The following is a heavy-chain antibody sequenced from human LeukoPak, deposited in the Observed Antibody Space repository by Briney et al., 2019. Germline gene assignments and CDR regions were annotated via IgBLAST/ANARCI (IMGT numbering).Heavy chain of an antibody. CDR3: ARDGPPGSSWYAVPFDY. CDR2: INPSAGST. J-gene: IGHJ4*02. D-gene: IGHD6-13*01. V-gene: IGHV1-46*01. Sequence: GASVKVSCKASGYTFTSYYMHWVRQTPGQGLEWMGIINPSAGSTSYAQKFQGRVTMTRDTSTSTVYTELSSLRSEDTAVYYCARDGPPGSSWYAVPFDYWGQGTLVTVSS. CDR1: GYTFTSYY.